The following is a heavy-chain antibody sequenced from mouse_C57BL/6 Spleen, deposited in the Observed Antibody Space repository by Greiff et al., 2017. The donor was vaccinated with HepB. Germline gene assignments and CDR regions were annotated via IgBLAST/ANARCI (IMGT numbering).Heavy chain of an antibody. V-gene: IGHV5-17*01. D-gene: IGHD1-1*01. CDR1: GFTFSDYG. J-gene: IGHJ2*01. Sequence: EVQRVESGGGLVKPGGSLKLSCAASGFTFSDYGMHWVRQAPEKGLEWVAYISSGSSTIYYADTVKGRFTISRDNAKNTLFLQMTSLRSEDTAMYYCARTLYYYGSSYDYFDYWGQGTTLTVSS. CDR3: ARTLYYYGSSYDYFDY. CDR2: ISSGSSTI.